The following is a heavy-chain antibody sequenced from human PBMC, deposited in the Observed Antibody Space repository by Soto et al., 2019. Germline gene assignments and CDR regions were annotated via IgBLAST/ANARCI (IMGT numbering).Heavy chain of an antibody. CDR1: GGSISSYY. J-gene: IGHJ4*02. V-gene: IGHV4-59*01. Sequence: SETLSLTCTVSGGSISSYYWSWVRQPPGKGLEWIGYIYYSGSTNYNPSLKSRVTISVDTSKNQFSLKLSSVTAADTAVYYCAGEQRDGYNRVFDYWGQGTLVTVSS. D-gene: IGHD5-12*01. CDR2: IYYSGST. CDR3: AGEQRDGYNRVFDY.